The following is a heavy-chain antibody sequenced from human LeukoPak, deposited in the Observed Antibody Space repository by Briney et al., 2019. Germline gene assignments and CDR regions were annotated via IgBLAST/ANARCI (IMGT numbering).Heavy chain of an antibody. V-gene: IGHV3-23*01. Sequence: GGSLRLSCTASGVTLSSYAMSWARQAPGEGLEWVSGISSSGSGGNTYYADSVKGRFTISRDSSKNTLFLHMNTLRAEDTAIYYCAKDRTVGASYWYFDLWGRSTLVTVSS. CDR1: GVTLSSYA. CDR2: ISSSGSGGNT. D-gene: IGHD1-26*01. CDR3: AKDRTVGASYWYFDL. J-gene: IGHJ2*01.